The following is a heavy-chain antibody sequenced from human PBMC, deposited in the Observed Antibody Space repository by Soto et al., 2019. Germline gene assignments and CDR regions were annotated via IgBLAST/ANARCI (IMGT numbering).Heavy chain of an antibody. D-gene: IGHD6-13*01. CDR2: IRSKADSYAT. V-gene: IGHV3-73*01. CDR1: GSTFSDST. J-gene: IGHJ4*02. CDR3: TGRQLEN. Sequence: EVQLEESGGGLVQPGGSLKLSCAASGSTFSDSTVHWVRQASGKGLEWVGRIRSKADSYATAYAASVKGRFTISRDDSQNTAYLQMSSLKNEDTAVYYCTGRQLENWGQGTLVTVSS.